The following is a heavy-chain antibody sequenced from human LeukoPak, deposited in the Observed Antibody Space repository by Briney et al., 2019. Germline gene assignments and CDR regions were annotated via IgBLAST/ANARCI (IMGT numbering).Heavy chain of an antibody. CDR3: AKDCRGGDCYPQTFDY. CDR2: ISGSGGST. J-gene: IGHJ4*02. Sequence: GGSLRLSCAASGFTFSSYAMSWVRQAPGKGLEWVSAISGSGGSTYYADSVKGWFTISRDNSKNTLYLQMNSLRAEDTAVYYCAKDCRGGDCYPQTFDYWGQGTLVTVSS. CDR1: GFTFSSYA. V-gene: IGHV3-23*01. D-gene: IGHD2-21*02.